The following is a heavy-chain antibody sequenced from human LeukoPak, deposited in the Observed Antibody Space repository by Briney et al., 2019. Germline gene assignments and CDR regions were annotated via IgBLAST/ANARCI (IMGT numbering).Heavy chain of an antibody. D-gene: IGHD3-10*01. Sequence: PGGSLRLSCAASGFTFSSYAMHWVRQAPGKGLEWVAVISYDGSNKYYADSVKGRFTISRDNSKNTLYLQMNSLRAEDTAVYYCARSSGPIRDYFDYWGQGTLVTVSS. J-gene: IGHJ4*02. CDR2: ISYDGSNK. CDR1: GFTFSSYA. CDR3: ARSSGPIRDYFDY. V-gene: IGHV3-30-3*01.